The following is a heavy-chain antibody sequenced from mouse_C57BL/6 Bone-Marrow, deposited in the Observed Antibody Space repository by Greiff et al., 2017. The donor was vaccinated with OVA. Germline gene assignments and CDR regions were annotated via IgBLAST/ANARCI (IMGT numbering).Heavy chain of an antibody. V-gene: IGHV1-18*01. D-gene: IGHD4-1*01. CDR2: INPYDGGT. CDR1: GYTFTDYY. CDR3: ARVGILPGGDY. J-gene: IGHJ4*01. Sequence: EVQLKQSGPELVKPGASVKIPCKASGYTFTDYYMDWVKQSPGQSLEWIGDINPYDGGTIYNQKFKGKSTLTVDKSSSTAYMQLSSLTSEDSAVYYCARVGILPGGDYWGQGTSVTVSS.